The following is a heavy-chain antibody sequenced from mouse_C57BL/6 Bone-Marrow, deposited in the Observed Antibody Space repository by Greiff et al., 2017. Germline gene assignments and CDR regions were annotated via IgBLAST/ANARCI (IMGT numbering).Heavy chain of an antibody. Sequence: QVQLQQPGAELVKPGASVKLSCKASGYTFTSYWMQWVKQRPGQGLEWIGEIDPSDSYTNYNQKFNGKATLTVDTSSSTAYMQLSSLTSEDSAVYYCARSRADYGNYYAMDYWGQGTSVTVSS. CDR1: GYTFTSYW. D-gene: IGHD2-1*01. V-gene: IGHV1-50*01. J-gene: IGHJ4*01. CDR2: IDPSDSYT. CDR3: ARSRADYGNYYAMDY.